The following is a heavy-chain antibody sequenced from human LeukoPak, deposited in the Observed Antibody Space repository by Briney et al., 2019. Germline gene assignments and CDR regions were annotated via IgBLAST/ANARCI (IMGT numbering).Heavy chain of an antibody. V-gene: IGHV1-24*01. CDR1: GYTLTELS. CDR2: FDPEDGET. CDR3: ATDPIAAAGPGEYYYGMDV. D-gene: IGHD6-13*01. J-gene: IGHJ6*02. Sequence: AAVEVSWKVSGYTLTELSMHWVRQAPGKGLEWMGGFDPEDGETIYAQKFQGRVTMTEDTSTDTAYMELSSLRSEDTAVYYCATDPIAAAGPGEYYYGMDVWGQGTTVTVSS.